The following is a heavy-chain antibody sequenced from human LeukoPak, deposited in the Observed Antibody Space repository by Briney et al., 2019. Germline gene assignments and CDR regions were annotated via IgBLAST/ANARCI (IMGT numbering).Heavy chain of an antibody. J-gene: IGHJ5*02. Sequence: GGSLRLSCAASGFTFSSYSMNWVRQAAGKGLEWVSSISSSSSYIYYADSVKGRFTISRDNAKNSLYLQMNSLRAEDTAVYYCARDSAGGAIVVVPAAMRGVDWFDPWGQGTLVTVSS. CDR2: ISSSSSYI. D-gene: IGHD2-2*01. CDR3: ARDSAGGAIVVVPAAMRGVDWFDP. CDR1: GFTFSSYS. V-gene: IGHV3-21*01.